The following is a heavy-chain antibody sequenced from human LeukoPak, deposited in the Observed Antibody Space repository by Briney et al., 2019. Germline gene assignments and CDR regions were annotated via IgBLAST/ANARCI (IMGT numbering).Heavy chain of an antibody. D-gene: IGHD3-3*01. Sequence: PSETLSLTCSVSGDSVISGLYYWTWVRQPPGKGLEWIGYVYYSGSTTHSPSLKSRVTISVDTSKNQFSLNLRSVTAADTAVYYCARGKYYGDSDYWGQGTLVTVSS. J-gene: IGHJ4*02. V-gene: IGHV4-61*01. CDR2: VYYSGST. CDR3: ARGKYYGDSDY. CDR1: GDSVISGLYY.